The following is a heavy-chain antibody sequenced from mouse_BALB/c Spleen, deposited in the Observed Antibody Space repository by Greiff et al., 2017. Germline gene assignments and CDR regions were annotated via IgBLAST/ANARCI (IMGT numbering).Heavy chain of an antibody. CDR3: ARRQLGLGFAY. CDR1: GYSITSDYA. V-gene: IGHV3-2*02. Sequence: ESGPGLVKPSQSLSLTCTVTGYSITSDYAWNWIRQFPGNKLEWMGYISYSGSTSYNPSLKSRISITRDTSKNQFFLQLNSVTTEDTATYYCARRQLGLGFAYWGQGTLVTVSA. D-gene: IGHD3-2*01. J-gene: IGHJ3*01. CDR2: ISYSGST.